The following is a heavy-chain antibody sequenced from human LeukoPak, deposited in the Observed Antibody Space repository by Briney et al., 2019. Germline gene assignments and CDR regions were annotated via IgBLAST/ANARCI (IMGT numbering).Heavy chain of an antibody. CDR1: GFTFSSYA. CDR3: AKDPDCSSTSCDRDY. V-gene: IGHV3-23*01. D-gene: IGHD2-2*02. J-gene: IGHJ4*02. CDR2: ISGSGGST. Sequence: GASLRLSCAASGFTFSSYAMSWVRQAPGKGLEWVSAISGSGGSTYYADSVKGRFTISRDNSKNTLYLQMNSLRAEDTAVYYCAKDPDCSSTSCDRDYWGQGTLVTVSS.